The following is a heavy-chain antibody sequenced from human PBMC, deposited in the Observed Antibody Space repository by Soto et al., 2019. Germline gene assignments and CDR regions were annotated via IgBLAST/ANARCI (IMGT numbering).Heavy chain of an antibody. CDR1: GFTFSSYA. CDR2: ISGSGGST. Sequence: PGGSLRLSCAASGFTFSSYAMSWVRQAPGKALEWVSAISGSGGSTYYADSVKGRFTISRDNSKNTLYLQMNSVRAEDTAVYYCAARGITMIVVVITTPEFDIWGQGTMVTVSS. D-gene: IGHD3-22*01. V-gene: IGHV3-23*01. CDR3: AARGITMIVVVITTPEFDI. J-gene: IGHJ3*02.